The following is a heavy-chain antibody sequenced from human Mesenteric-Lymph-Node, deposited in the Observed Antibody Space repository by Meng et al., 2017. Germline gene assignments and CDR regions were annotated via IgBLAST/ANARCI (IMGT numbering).Heavy chain of an antibody. CDR2: INHSGST. J-gene: IGHJ5*02. Sequence: QGQLQQWGAGLLKPSETLSLTCAVYGGSFSGYYWSWIRQPPGKGLEWIGEINHSGSTNYNPSLKSRVTISVDTSKNQFSLKLSSVTAADTAVYYCARGLVVPAAPADWFDPWGQGTLVTVSS. CDR1: GGSFSGYY. D-gene: IGHD2-2*01. V-gene: IGHV4-34*01. CDR3: ARGLVVPAAPADWFDP.